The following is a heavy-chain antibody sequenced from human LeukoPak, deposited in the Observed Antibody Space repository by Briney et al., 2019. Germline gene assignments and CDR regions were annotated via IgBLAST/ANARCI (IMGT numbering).Heavy chain of an antibody. CDR1: GGSISRSYYY. CDR2: IYYSGST. CDR3: ARTRYYYNSRSYGAPYYFDY. V-gene: IGHV4-39*01. D-gene: IGHD3-10*01. Sequence: SETLSLTCSVSGGSISRSYYYWGWIRQPPGKGLEWIGTIYYSGSTYYNPSLKSRVTISVDTSKNQFSLKLSSVTAADTAVYYCARTRYYYNSRSYGAPYYFDYWGQGTLVTVSS. J-gene: IGHJ4*02.